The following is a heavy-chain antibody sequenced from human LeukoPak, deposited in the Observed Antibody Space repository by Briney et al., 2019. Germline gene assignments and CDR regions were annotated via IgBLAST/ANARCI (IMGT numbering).Heavy chain of an antibody. CDR2: IYYSGST. CDR3: ARLYSSGWYDGDY. J-gene: IGHJ4*02. D-gene: IGHD6-19*01. V-gene: IGHV4-59*01. Sequence: SETLSLTCTVSGGSISTYDWSWIRQPPGKGLEWIGYIYYSGSTNYNPSLKSRVTISVDTSKNQFSLKLSSVTAADTAVYYCARLYSSGWYDGDYWGKGALVTVSS. CDR1: GGSISTYD.